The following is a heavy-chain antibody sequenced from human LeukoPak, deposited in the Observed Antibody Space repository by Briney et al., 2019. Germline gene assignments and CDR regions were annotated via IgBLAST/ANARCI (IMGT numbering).Heavy chain of an antibody. J-gene: IGHJ4*02. Sequence: SETLSLTCTVSGGSISSGGFYWNWIRQPPGKGLEWIGHIYHSGSTNYNPSLKSRVTISVDRSKNQFSLKLTSVTAADTAVYYCAREISAVAVDCWGQGTRVTVSS. D-gene: IGHD2-15*01. CDR2: IYHSGST. V-gene: IGHV4-30-2*01. CDR1: GGSISSGGFY. CDR3: AREISAVAVDC.